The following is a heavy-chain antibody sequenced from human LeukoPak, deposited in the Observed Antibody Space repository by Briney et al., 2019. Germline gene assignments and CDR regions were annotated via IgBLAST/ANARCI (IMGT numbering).Heavy chain of an antibody. Sequence: RASVKVCCKASGYTFTSYGISWARQAPGQGPEWIGWISAYNGNTNYAQNLQGRVTMTTDTTTSTAYMGLRSLRFDDTAVYYCARARTVAYYSYGMDVWGQGTTVTVSS. CDR3: ARARTVAYYSYGMDV. CDR2: ISAYNGNT. V-gene: IGHV1-18*01. D-gene: IGHD4-23*01. J-gene: IGHJ6*02. CDR1: GYTFTSYG.